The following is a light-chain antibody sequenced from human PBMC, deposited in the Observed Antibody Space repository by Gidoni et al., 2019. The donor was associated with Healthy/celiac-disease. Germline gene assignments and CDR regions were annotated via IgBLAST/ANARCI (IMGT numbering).Light chain of an antibody. J-gene: IGLJ2*01. V-gene: IGLV2-14*03. CDR3: SAYTSSSTLV. CDR1: RSDVGGYNY. CDR2: DVS. Sequence: QSALTQPASVSGSPGQSITISCNGTRSDVGGYNYVSWYQHPPGKAPKLMIYDVSNRPSGVSNRFSGSKSGNTASLTISGLQAEDEADYYCSAYTSSSTLVFGGGTKLTVL.